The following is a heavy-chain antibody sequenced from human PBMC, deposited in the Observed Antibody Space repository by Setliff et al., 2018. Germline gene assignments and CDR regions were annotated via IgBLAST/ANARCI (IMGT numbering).Heavy chain of an antibody. V-gene: IGHV4-34*01. CDR2: INHSGST. CDR1: GGSFSGYY. J-gene: IGHJ6*03. Sequence: PSETLSLTCAVYGGSFSGYYWSWIRQPPGKGLEWIGEINHSGSTNYNPSLKSRVTISLDTSKSQFFLKLNSVTAADTGVYYCARMTGFAYMDVWGKGTPVTVSS. CDR3: ARMTGFAYMDV.